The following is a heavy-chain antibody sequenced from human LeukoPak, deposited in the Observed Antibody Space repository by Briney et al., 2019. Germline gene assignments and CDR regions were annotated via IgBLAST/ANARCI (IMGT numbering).Heavy chain of an antibody. CDR3: ARDTRMVRPQSYFDY. D-gene: IGHD3-10*01. CDR2: ISAYNGNT. V-gene: IGHV1-18*04. CDR1: GYTFTSYY. J-gene: IGHJ4*02. Sequence: ASVKVSCKASGYTFTSYYMHWVRQAPGQGLEWMGWISAYNGNTNYAQKLQGRVTMTTDTSTSTAYMELRSLRSDDTAVYYCARDTRMVRPQSYFDYWGQGTLVTVSS.